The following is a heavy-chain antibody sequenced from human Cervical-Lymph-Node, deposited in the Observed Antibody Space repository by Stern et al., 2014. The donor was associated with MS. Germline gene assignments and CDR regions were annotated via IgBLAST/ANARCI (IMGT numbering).Heavy chain of an antibody. V-gene: IGHV4-30-2*01. CDR3: ARSSTVTPNAFDI. CDR2: IYHSGSP. Sequence: QLQLQESGSGLVKPSQTLSLTCAVSGGSISRGGYSWSWIRQPPRKGLEWIGYIYHSGSPYYNPSLKSRVTISVDRYKNQFSLKLSSVTAADTAVYYCARSSTVTPNAFDIWGQGTMVTVSS. D-gene: IGHD4-17*01. J-gene: IGHJ3*02. CDR1: GGSISRGGYS.